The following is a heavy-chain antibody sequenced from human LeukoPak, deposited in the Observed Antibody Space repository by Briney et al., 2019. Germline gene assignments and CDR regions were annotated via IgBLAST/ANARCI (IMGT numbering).Heavy chain of an antibody. CDR2: INPNSGGT. Sequence: ASVKVSCKASGYTFTGYYMHWVRQAPGQGLEWMGWINPNSGGTNYAQKFQGRVTMTRDTSISTAYMELSRLGSDDTAVYYCAALCSSTSCDAFDIWGQGTMVTVSS. J-gene: IGHJ3*02. V-gene: IGHV1-2*02. CDR1: GYTFTGYY. D-gene: IGHD2-2*01. CDR3: AALCSSTSCDAFDI.